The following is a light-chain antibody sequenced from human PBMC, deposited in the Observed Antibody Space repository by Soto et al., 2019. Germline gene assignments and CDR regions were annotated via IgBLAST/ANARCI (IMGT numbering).Light chain of an antibody. Sequence: DIQMTQSPSTLSASVGDRVTITCWASQSISSWLAWYQQKPGKDPKLLIYDASSLESGVPSRFSGSGSGTEFTLTISSLQPDDFATYYCQQWTFGQGTKVEIK. CDR1: QSISSW. CDR3: QQWT. CDR2: DAS. J-gene: IGKJ1*01. V-gene: IGKV1-5*01.